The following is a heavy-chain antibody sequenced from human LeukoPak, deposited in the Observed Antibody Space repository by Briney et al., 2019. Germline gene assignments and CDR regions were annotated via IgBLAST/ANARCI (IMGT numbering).Heavy chain of an antibody. CDR2: IYYSGST. CDR1: GGSISSSSYY. Sequence: SETLSLTCTVSGGSISSSSYYWGWIRQPPGKGLEWIGSIYYSGSTYYNPSLKSRVTISADTSKNQFSLKLSSVTAADTAVYYCAGDSGSYLFGAFDIWGQGTMVTVSS. CDR3: AGDSGSYLFGAFDI. V-gene: IGHV4-39*07. J-gene: IGHJ3*02. D-gene: IGHD1-26*01.